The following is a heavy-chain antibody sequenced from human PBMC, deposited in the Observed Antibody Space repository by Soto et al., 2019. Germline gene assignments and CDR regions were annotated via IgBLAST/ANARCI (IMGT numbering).Heavy chain of an antibody. CDR2: IIPFFGTA. CDR3: ARTAPMAAGYKYYYDF. CDR1: GGTFRTFG. V-gene: IGHV1-69*13. J-gene: IGHJ4*02. D-gene: IGHD3-16*01. Sequence: SVKVSCKTSGGTFRTFGISWVRQAPGQGLEWMGGIIPFFGTAEYSQKFEDRITITADESTNTVYMDLRSLTSEDTAIYYCARTAPMAAGYKYYYDFWGQGALVTVSS.